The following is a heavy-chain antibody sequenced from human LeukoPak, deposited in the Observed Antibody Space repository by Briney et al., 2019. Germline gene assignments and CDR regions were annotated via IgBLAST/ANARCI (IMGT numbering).Heavy chain of an antibody. CDR3: ARTQSSGYNRGIDY. CDR1: GFAFNTYA. D-gene: IGHD5-18*01. J-gene: IGHJ4*02. Sequence: GGSLRLSCITSGFAFNTYAMHWVRQAPGKGLEWISYISPASNTIYYADSVKGRFTISRDNAKNTLYLQMNSLRAEDTAVYYCARTQSSGYNRGIDYWGQGTLVTVSS. CDR2: ISPASNTI. V-gene: IGHV3-48*01.